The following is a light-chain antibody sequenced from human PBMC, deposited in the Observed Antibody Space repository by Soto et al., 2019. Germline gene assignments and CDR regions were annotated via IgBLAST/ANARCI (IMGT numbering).Light chain of an antibody. CDR1: SSDVGGYNY. V-gene: IGLV2-14*01. Sequence: QSALTQPASVSGSPGQSITISCTGTSSDVGGYNYVSWYQQHPGKAPKLMIYEVSNRPSGVSNRFSGSKSGNTASLTISGLRAEDEADYWCSSYTSSSTLYVFGSGTKVTVL. CDR2: EVS. J-gene: IGLJ1*01. CDR3: SSYTSSSTLYV.